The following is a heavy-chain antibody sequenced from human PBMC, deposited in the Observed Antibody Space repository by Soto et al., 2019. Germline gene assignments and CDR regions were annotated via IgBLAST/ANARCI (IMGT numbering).Heavy chain of an antibody. CDR3: ARCPYGAIGSYFDY. J-gene: IGHJ4*02. Sequence: SETLSLTCTVSGGSISSYYWSWIRQPPGKGLEWIGFIYYSGTTNYNPSLKSRITISVDTSKNQFSLKLSSVTAADTAVYYCARCPYGAIGSYFDYWGQGTLVTVSS. CDR1: GGSISSYY. CDR2: IYYSGTT. V-gene: IGHV4-59*01. D-gene: IGHD4-17*01.